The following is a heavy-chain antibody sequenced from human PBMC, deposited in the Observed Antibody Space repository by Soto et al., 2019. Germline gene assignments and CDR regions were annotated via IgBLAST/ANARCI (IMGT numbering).Heavy chain of an antibody. Sequence: ASETLSLTCTFSCDSISTADYYWNWIRQPPGKGLEWIGYIYYSGNTYYIPPLKSRVTISVDTSKNQISLKLNSVTAADTAVYYCARGIYSTSSFFDSWGQGTLVTVSS. V-gene: IGHV4-30-4*01. D-gene: IGHD6-6*01. CDR3: ARGIYSTSSFFDS. CDR1: CDSISTADYY. J-gene: IGHJ4*02. CDR2: IYYSGNT.